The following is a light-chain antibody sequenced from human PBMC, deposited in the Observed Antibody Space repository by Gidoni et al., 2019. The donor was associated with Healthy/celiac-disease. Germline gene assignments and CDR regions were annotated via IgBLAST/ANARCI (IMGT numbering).Light chain of an antibody. Sequence: AIQLTQSPSSLSASVGDRVTITCRASQGISSALAWYQQKPGKAPKLLIYDASSLESGAPSRFSGSGSGTDFTLTISSLQPEDFATYYCQQFNSYPALTFGGGTKVEIK. CDR2: DAS. CDR1: QGISSA. CDR3: QQFNSYPALT. J-gene: IGKJ4*01. V-gene: IGKV1-13*02.